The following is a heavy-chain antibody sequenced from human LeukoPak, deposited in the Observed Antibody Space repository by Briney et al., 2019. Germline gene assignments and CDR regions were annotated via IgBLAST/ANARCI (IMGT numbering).Heavy chain of an antibody. V-gene: IGHV4-30-2*01. Sequence: SETLSLTCTVSGGSISSGGYYWSWIRQPPGKGLEWIGYIYHSGSTYYNPSLKSRVTISVDRSKNQFSLKLSSVTAADTAVYYCARAIGPAAIRYWGQGTLITVSS. CDR2: IYHSGST. J-gene: IGHJ4*02. D-gene: IGHD2-2*02. CDR3: ARAIGPAAIRY. CDR1: GGSISSGGYY.